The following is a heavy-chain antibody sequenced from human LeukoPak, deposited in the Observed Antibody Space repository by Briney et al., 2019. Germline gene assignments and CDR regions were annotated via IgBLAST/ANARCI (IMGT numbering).Heavy chain of an antibody. V-gene: IGHV3-30*02. CDR1: GFTFSSYG. J-gene: IGHJ6*03. D-gene: IGHD2-21*01. Sequence: GGSLRLSCAASGFTFSSYGMHWVRQAPGKGLEWVAFIRYDGSNKYYADSVKGRFTISRDNSKNTLYLQMNSLRAEDTAVYYCAKEEVVYYYYYMDVWGKGTTVTVSS. CDR2: IRYDGSNK. CDR3: AKEEVVYYYYYMDV.